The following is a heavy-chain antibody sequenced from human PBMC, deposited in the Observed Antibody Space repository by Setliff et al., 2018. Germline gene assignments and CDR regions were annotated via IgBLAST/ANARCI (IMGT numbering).Heavy chain of an antibody. CDR3: ASGLEFDY. Sequence: SETLSLTCTVSGGYIRSFHWSWIRQSPGKGLEWIGYVHYSGDSNYNPSLKSRVTMSVDTSKDQFSLNLRSVTAADTAVYYCASGLEFDYWGPGSLVTVSS. D-gene: IGHD1-1*01. V-gene: IGHV4-59*08. CDR2: VHYSGDS. J-gene: IGHJ4*01. CDR1: GGYIRSFH.